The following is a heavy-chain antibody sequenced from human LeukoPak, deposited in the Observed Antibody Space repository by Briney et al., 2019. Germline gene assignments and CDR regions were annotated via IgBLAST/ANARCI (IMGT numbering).Heavy chain of an antibody. CDR3: ARGEYYYDSSGYYAFDY. Sequence: PGGSLRLSCAASGFTFSSHGMNWVRQAPGKGLEWVSGISPSGDILYYADSVKGQFTISRDNSKNTLYLQMGSLRAEDMAVYYCARGEYYYDSSGYYAFDYWGQGTLVTVSS. CDR1: GFTFSSHG. V-gene: IGHV3-23*01. D-gene: IGHD3-22*01. J-gene: IGHJ4*02. CDR2: ISPSGDIL.